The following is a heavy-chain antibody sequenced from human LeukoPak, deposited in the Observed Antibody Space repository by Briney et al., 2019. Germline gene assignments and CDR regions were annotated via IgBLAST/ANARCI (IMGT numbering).Heavy chain of an antibody. CDR3: AELGITMIGGV. V-gene: IGHV4-59*02. CDR1: GGSVSDYY. J-gene: IGHJ6*04. Sequence: PSETLSLTCTISGGSVSDYYWSWVRQSPGKGLEWIGYIYHTGSTSYTPSLKSPVTISVDTSKNQFSLKLSSVTAADTAVYYCAELGITMIGGVWGKGTTVTISS. CDR2: IYHTGST. D-gene: IGHD3-10*02.